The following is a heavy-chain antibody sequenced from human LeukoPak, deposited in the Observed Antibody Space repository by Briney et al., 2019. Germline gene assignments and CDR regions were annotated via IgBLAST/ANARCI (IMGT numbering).Heavy chain of an antibody. CDR1: GGSISSHY. D-gene: IGHD6-13*01. V-gene: IGHV4-59*11. CDR3: ARGSSWGDY. CDR2: IYYSGST. J-gene: IGHJ4*02. Sequence: SETLSLTCTVSGGSISSHYWSWIRQPPGKGLEWIGYIYYSGSTNYSPSLKSRVTISVDTSKNQFSLKLSSVTAADTAVYYCARGSSWGDYWGQGTLVTVSS.